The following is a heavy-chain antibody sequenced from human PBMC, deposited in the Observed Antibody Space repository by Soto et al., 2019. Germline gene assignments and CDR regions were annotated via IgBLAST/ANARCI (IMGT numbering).Heavy chain of an antibody. CDR3: AIVDSDFWSGHPSDY. V-gene: IGHV1-8*01. D-gene: IGHD3-3*01. J-gene: IGHJ4*02. CDR1: GYTCTSYD. Sequence: QVQLVQSGAEVKKPGASVKVSCKASGYTCTSYDINWVRQAPGQGLDWMGWMNPNSGNTGYAQKFQARATMTRITSRSTAYIELSKLRSEDTAVYYCAIVDSDFWSGHPSDYWGQGTLVTVSS. CDR2: MNPNSGNT.